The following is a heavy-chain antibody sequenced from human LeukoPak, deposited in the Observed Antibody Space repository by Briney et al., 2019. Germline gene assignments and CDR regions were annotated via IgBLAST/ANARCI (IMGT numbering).Heavy chain of an antibody. CDR1: GFTFSRYS. J-gene: IGHJ3*02. CDR3: TTNDAFDI. V-gene: IGHV3-15*01. Sequence: GGSLRLSCAASGFTFSRYSMNWVRQAPGKGLEWVGRIKRKPDGGATDYAAPVKGRFTISRDDSKNTLYLQMNSLKTEDTAVYYCTTNDAFDIWGQGTMVIVSS. CDR2: IKRKPDGGAT.